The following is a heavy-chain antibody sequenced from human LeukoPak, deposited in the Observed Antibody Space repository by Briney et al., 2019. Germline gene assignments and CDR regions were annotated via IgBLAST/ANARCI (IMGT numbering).Heavy chain of an antibody. J-gene: IGHJ4*02. D-gene: IGHD1-26*01. Sequence: SETLSLTCAVYGGSFSGYYWSWIRQPPGKGLEWIGEINHSGSTNYNPSLKSRVTISVDTSKNQFSLKLSSVTAADTAVYYRARDPVEWELLLDYWGQGTLVTVSS. V-gene: IGHV4-34*01. CDR3: ARDPVEWELLLDY. CDR1: GGSFSGYY. CDR2: INHSGST.